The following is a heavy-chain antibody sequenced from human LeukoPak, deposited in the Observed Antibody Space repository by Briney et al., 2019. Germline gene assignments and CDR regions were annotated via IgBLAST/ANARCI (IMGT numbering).Heavy chain of an antibody. CDR1: GYSFNHYY. CDR3: ARGGVRTAASSLGY. D-gene: IGHD6-13*01. Sequence: ASVEVSCHASGYSFNHYYLHWVRQAPGQGLACMRWINPNSGGTNFAQKFRGRVTMTRDTSITTAYMELTRLKSDDTAVYYCARGGVRTAASSLGYWGQGTLVTVSS. CDR2: INPNSGGT. V-gene: IGHV1-2*02. J-gene: IGHJ4*01.